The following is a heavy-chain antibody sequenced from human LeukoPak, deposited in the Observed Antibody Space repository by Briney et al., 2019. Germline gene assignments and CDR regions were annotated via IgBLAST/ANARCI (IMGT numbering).Heavy chain of an antibody. J-gene: IGHJ3*02. CDR3: ARDRSGWYRNAFDI. V-gene: IGHV3-23*01. Sequence: PGGSLRLSCAASGFTFSSYAMSWVRQAPGKGLEWVSAISGSGGSTYYADSVKGRFTISRDNSKNTLYLQMNSLKAEDTAVYYCARDRSGWYRNAFDIWGQGTMVTVSS. D-gene: IGHD6-19*01. CDR2: ISGSGGST. CDR1: GFTFSSYA.